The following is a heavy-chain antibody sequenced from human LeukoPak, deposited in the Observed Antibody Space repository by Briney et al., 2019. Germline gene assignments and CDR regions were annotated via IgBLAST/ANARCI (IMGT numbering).Heavy chain of an antibody. CDR3: ARPPQYSSSWYYFDF. D-gene: IGHD6-13*01. CDR1: GFTFYTYA. V-gene: IGHV3-23*01. CDR2: ISGSGVSP. J-gene: IGHJ4*02. Sequence: PGGSLRLSCAASGFTFYTYALSWVRQAPGKGLEWVSAISGSGVSPYYADSVKGRFTISRDNSKNSLYLQMNSLRAEDTAVYYCARPPQYSSSWYYFDFWGQGTLVTVSS.